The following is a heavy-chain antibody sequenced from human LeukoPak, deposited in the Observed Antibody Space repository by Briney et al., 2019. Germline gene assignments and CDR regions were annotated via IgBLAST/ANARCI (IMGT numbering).Heavy chain of an antibody. D-gene: IGHD2-15*01. CDR1: GFTFSNYE. Sequence: GGSLRLSCAASGFTFSNYEMNWVSQAPGKGLEWVSYISSSGSTTYYADSVKGRFTISRDNAKNSLYLQMNSLRAEDTAVYYCARGYCSGGSCYFDYWGQGTLVTVSS. J-gene: IGHJ4*02. CDR3: ARGYCSGGSCYFDY. CDR2: ISSSGSTT. V-gene: IGHV3-48*03.